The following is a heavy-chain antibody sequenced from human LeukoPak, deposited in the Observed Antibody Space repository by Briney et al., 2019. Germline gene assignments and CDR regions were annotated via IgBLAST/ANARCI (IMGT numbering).Heavy chain of an antibody. Sequence: ASVKVSCKASGGTFSSYAISWVRQATGQGLEWMGWMNPNSGNTGYAQKFQGRVTMTRNTSISTAYMELSSLRSEDTAVYYCARTVAGDDYWGQGTLVTVSS. J-gene: IGHJ4*02. CDR1: GGTFSSYA. V-gene: IGHV1-8*02. CDR3: ARTVAGDDY. CDR2: MNPNSGNT. D-gene: IGHD6-19*01.